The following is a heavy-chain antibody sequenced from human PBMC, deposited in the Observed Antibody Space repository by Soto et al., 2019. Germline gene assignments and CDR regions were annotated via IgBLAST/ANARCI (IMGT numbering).Heavy chain of an antibody. CDR1: GYTFTSYA. CDR2: INAGNGNT. D-gene: IGHD2-21*01. V-gene: IGHV1-3*01. CDR3: ARRGETSISSGQSYWYFDL. J-gene: IGHJ2*01. Sequence: VPLVQSGAEVKQPGASVKVSCKASGYTFTSYAMHWVRQAPGQRLEWMGWINAGNGNTKYSQKFQGRVTITRDTSASTAYMELSSLRSEDTAVYYCARRGETSISSGQSYWYFDLWGRGTLVTVSS.